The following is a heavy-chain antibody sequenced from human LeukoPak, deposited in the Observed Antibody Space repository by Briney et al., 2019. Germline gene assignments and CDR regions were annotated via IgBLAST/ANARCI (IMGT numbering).Heavy chain of an antibody. CDR1: GFTFSSYA. J-gene: IGHJ4*02. CDR2: ISGSGGST. CDR3: AKVARFGELWARTFDY. D-gene: IGHD3-10*01. Sequence: GGSLRLSCAASGFTFSSYAMSWVRQAPGKGLEWVSAISGSGGSTYYADSVKGRFTISRDNSKNTLYLQVNSLRAEDTAVYYCAKVARFGELWARTFDYWGQGTLVTVSS. V-gene: IGHV3-23*01.